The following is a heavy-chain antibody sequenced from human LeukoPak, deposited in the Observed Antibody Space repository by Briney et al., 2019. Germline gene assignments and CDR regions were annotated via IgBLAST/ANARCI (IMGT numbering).Heavy chain of an antibody. V-gene: IGHV3-49*04. CDR3: TRDKDWSYDY. CDR2: IRRKVSGGTT. Sequence: GGSLRLSCTASGFTFGDHGMGWVRQAPEKGLEWVGFIRRKVSGGTTEYAASVRGRFSISRDDSKSIAYLQMNSLKTEDTAVYYCTRDKDWSYDYWGQGTLVTASS. D-gene: IGHD3/OR15-3a*01. CDR1: GFTFGDHG. J-gene: IGHJ4*02.